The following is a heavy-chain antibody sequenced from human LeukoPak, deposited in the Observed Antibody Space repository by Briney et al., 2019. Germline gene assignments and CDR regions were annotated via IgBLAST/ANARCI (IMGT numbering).Heavy chain of an antibody. V-gene: IGHV3-21*01. Sequence: PGGSLRLSCAASGFTFSSYSMNWVRQAPGKGLDWVSSISSSSSYIYYADSVKGRFTISRDNAKNSLYLQMNSLRAEDTAVYYCARAYDSSGYHADYWGQGTLVTVSS. CDR2: ISSSSSYI. CDR1: GFTFSSYS. J-gene: IGHJ4*02. D-gene: IGHD3-22*01. CDR3: ARAYDSSGYHADY.